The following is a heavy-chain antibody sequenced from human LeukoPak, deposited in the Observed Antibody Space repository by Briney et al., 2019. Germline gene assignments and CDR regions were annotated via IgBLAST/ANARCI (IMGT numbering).Heavy chain of an antibody. Sequence: ASVKVSCKVSVYTLSYLSMHWVRQVPGKGLEWMGGLDPEVGEAIYAQKFQGRVTVTEDTSTDTAYMELSSLRSEDTAVYFCAIDTVTTQSSGSFDIWGQGTVVTVSS. V-gene: IGHV1-24*01. CDR3: AIDTVTTQSSGSFDI. J-gene: IGHJ3*02. CDR2: LDPEVGEA. D-gene: IGHD4-17*01. CDR1: VYTLSYLS.